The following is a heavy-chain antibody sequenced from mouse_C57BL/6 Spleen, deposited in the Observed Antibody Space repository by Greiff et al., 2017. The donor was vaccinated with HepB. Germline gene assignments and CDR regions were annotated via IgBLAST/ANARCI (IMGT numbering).Heavy chain of an antibody. J-gene: IGHJ3*01. CDR2: INPSSGYT. CDR1: GYTFTSYW. Sequence: QVQLQQSGAELVKPGASVKLSCKASGYTFTSYWMHWVKQRPGQGLEWIGYINPSSGYTKYNQKFKDKATLTADKSSSTAYMQLSSLTYEDSAVYYCASSAGGDDQALFAYGGGATLTAVSA. D-gene: IGHD6-1*01. V-gene: IGHV1-7*01. CDR3: ASSAGGDDQALFAY.